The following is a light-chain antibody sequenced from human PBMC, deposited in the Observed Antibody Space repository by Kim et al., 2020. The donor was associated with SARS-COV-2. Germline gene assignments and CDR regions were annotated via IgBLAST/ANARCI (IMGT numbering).Light chain of an antibody. CDR2: GAS. J-gene: IGKJ4*01. CDR3: QQYGSSPLT. V-gene: IGKV3-20*01. CDR1: QSVSSSY. Sequence: SPGEIATRSCRASQSVSSSYLAWYKQKPGQAPRLLIYGASSRATGIPDRFSGSGSGTDFTLTISRLEPEDFAVYYCQQYGSSPLTFGGGTKVDIK.